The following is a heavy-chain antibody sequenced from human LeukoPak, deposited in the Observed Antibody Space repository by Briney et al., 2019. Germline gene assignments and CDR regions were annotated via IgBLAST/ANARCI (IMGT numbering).Heavy chain of an antibody. CDR1: GGSISSYY. J-gene: IGHJ3*02. CDR2: IYHSEST. Sequence: PSETLSLTCTVSGGSISSYYWTWIRQPPGKGLEWIGYIYHSESTTYNPSLESRVTTSAHTSKNQFSLRLNSVTAADTAVYYCARDAYTFGYGAFDIWGQGTMVAVSS. D-gene: IGHD3-16*01. V-gene: IGHV4-59*01. CDR3: ARDAYTFGYGAFDI.